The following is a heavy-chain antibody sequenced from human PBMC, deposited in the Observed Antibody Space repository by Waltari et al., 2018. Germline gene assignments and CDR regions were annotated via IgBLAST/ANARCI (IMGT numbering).Heavy chain of an antibody. CDR3: ARVPPGPYYFDH. V-gene: IGHV1-46*01. J-gene: IGHJ4*02. CDR2: INPSGGSA. CDR1: GYTFVSFH. Sequence: QVQLVQSGAEVKKPGASVNVSCKASGYTFVSFHIHWVRQAPGHGLEWMGKINPSGGSAGYPQKFKGRITMTRDTSTGTVYMVLSSLTSEDTAVYFCARVPPGPYYFDHWGQGTLVTVSS.